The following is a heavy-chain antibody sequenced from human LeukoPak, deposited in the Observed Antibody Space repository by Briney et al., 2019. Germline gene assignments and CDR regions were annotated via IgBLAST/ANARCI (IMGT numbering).Heavy chain of an antibody. CDR3: AKYLGPLTVDTTGDS. V-gene: IGHV3-23*01. CDR2: ISASGTTT. D-gene: IGHD4-11*01. Sequence: GGSLRLSCTTSGFTFSSYAMNWVRQAPGKGLEWVSAISASGTTTYYADSVKGRFTISRDNSKNTLYLQMNSLRFDDTAVYYCAKYLGPLTVDTTGDSWGQGTLVTVSS. CDR1: GFTFSSYA. J-gene: IGHJ4*02.